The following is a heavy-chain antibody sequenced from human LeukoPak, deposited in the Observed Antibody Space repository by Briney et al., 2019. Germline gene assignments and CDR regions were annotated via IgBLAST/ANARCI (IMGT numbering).Heavy chain of an antibody. CDR2: LSGSGGAT. V-gene: IGHV3-23*01. D-gene: IGHD6-6*01. CDR3: AFEYSSSSAGFDY. J-gene: IGHJ4*02. CDR1: GFTFSSYA. Sequence: PGGSLRLSCAASGFTFSSYAMTWVRQAPGKGLQWVSSLSGSGGATWYAGSVKGRFTISRDNTKNVMYLQTNGLRAEDTAVYYCAFEYSSSSAGFDYWDQGTLVTVSS.